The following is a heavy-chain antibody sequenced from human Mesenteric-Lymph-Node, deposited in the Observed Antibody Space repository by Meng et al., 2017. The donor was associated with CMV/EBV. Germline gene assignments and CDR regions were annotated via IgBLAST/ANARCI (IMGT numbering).Heavy chain of an antibody. CDR1: GFTFRSYA. Sequence: GESLKISCVASGFTFRSYALTWVRQAPGKGLDWVSGISGTGGSTYYADSVKGRFTISRDNSRNTVYLQMNSLSAEDTAVYYCAREVWNDWHYSGMDVWGQGTTVTVS. D-gene: IGHD3-9*01. CDR3: AREVWNDWHYSGMDV. J-gene: IGHJ6*02. CDR2: ISGTGGST. V-gene: IGHV3-23*01.